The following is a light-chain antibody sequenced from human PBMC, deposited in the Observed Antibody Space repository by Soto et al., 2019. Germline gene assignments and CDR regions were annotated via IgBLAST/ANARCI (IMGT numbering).Light chain of an antibody. CDR3: SSYTSSSTYV. J-gene: IGLJ1*01. CDR2: DVS. V-gene: IGLV2-14*01. CDR1: SSDVGGYNY. Sequence: QSDQTQPASVSGSPGQSITISCTGTSSDVGGYNYVSWYQQHPGKAPKLMIYDVSNRPSGVSNRFSGSKSGNTASLTISGLQAEDEADYYCSSYTSSSTYVFGTGTKVTVL.